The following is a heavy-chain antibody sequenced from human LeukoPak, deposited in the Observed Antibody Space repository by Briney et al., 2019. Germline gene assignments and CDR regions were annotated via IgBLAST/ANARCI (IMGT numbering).Heavy chain of an antibody. CDR3: ARQDSSNFDY. J-gene: IGHJ4*02. Sequence: GESLKISCKGSGYSFTSYWISWVRQMPGKGLEWMGRIDPSDSYTNYSPSFQGHVTISAHKSISTAYLQWSSLKASDTAMYYCARQDSSNFDYWGQGTLVTVSS. D-gene: IGHD6-13*01. V-gene: IGHV5-10-1*01. CDR1: GYSFTSYW. CDR2: IDPSDSYT.